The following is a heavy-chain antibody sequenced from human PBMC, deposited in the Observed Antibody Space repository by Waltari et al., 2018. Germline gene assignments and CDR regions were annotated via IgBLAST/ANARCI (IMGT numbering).Heavy chain of an antibody. D-gene: IGHD3-22*01. V-gene: IGHV1-69*05. CDR1: GGPFSSYA. Sequence: QVQLVQSGAEVKKPGSSVKVSCKASGGPFSSYAISWVRQAPGHGLGWMGGVIPIFGTANYAKKVQGRVTITTDESTSTAYMELSSLRSEDTAVYYCASELHSSGYYGDYYYYYMDVWGKGTTVTVSS. CDR3: ASELHSSGYYGDYYYYYMDV. J-gene: IGHJ6*03. CDR2: VIPIFGTA.